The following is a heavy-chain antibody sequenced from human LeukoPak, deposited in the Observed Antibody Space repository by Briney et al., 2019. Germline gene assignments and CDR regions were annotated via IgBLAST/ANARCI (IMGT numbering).Heavy chain of an antibody. J-gene: IGHJ4*02. CDR2: IYYNGDT. D-gene: IGHD1-1*01. CDR1: GDSISPYY. Sequence: SETLSLTCTVSGDSISPYYWGWIRQPPGKGLEWIGYIYYNGDTTYNPSLKSRVTMSVDTSKNQFSLKLSSVTAADTAVYYCARDKQPGDYWGQGALVTVSS. CDR3: ARDKQPGDY. V-gene: IGHV4-59*01.